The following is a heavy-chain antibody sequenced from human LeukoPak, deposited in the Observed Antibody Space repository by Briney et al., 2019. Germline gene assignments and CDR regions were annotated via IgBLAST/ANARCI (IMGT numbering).Heavy chain of an antibody. CDR2: IYYSGSI. D-gene: IGHD1-26*01. V-gene: IGHV4-59*01. CDR1: GGSISSYY. Sequence: SETLSLTCTVSGGSISSYYWSWIRQPPGKGLEWIGYIYYSGSINYNPSLKSRVTISVHTSKNQFSLKLSSVTAADTAVYYCARDKNSGTYCDYWGQGTLVTVSS. J-gene: IGHJ4*02. CDR3: ARDKNSGTYCDY.